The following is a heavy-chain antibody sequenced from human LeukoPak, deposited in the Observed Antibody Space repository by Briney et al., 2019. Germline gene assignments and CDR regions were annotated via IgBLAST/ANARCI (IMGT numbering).Heavy chain of an antibody. Sequence: SETLSLTCAVYGGSFSGYYWSWIRQPPGKGLEWIGEINHSGSTNYNPSLKSRVTISVGTSKNQFSLKLSSVTAADTAVYYCARNRAVRYFDYWGQGTLVTVSS. D-gene: IGHD1-14*01. CDR1: GGSFSGYY. CDR2: INHSGST. J-gene: IGHJ4*02. V-gene: IGHV4-34*01. CDR3: ARNRAVRYFDY.